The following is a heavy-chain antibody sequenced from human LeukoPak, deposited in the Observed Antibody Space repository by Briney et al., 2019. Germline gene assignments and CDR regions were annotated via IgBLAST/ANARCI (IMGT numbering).Heavy chain of an antibody. V-gene: IGHV4-38-2*01. J-gene: IGHJ4*02. CDR3: ASGTMYSGSYYHYFDY. CDR1: GYSISSGYY. Sequence: SETLSLTCAVSGYSISSGYYWGWIRQPPGKGLEWIGSIYHSGSTYYNPSLKSRVTISVDTSKNQFSLKLSSVTAADPAVYYCASGTMYSGSYYHYFDYWGQGTLVTVSS. D-gene: IGHD1-26*01. CDR2: IYHSGST.